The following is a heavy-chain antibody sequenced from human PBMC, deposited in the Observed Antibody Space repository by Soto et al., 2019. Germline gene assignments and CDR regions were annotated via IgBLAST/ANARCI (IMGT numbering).Heavy chain of an antibody. D-gene: IGHD2-2*01. Sequence: WGSLRLSCAASGFTFSSYAMSWVRQAPGKGLEWVSAISGSGGSTYYADSVKGRFTISRDNSKNTLYLQMNSLRAEDTAVYYCAKAPAERLCSSTSCYDGWFDPRGQGTLVTVS. CDR3: AKAPAERLCSSTSCYDGWFDP. CDR2: ISGSGGST. CDR1: GFTFSSYA. J-gene: IGHJ5*02. V-gene: IGHV3-23*01.